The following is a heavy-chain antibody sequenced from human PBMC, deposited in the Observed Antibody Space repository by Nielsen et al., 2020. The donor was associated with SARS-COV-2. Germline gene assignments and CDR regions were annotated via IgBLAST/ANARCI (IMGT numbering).Heavy chain of an antibody. J-gene: IGHJ4*02. CDR3: AKDLEERKDGD. D-gene: IGHD3-16*01. V-gene: IGHV3-23*01. CDR1: GFTFRSYA. CDR2: ISGSGGST. Sequence: ESLKISCAASGFTFRSYAMSWVRQAPGKGLEWVSGISGSGGSTYYADSVKGRFTISRDNSKNTLYLQMNSLRAEDTAVYYCAKDLEERKDGDWGQGTLVTVSS.